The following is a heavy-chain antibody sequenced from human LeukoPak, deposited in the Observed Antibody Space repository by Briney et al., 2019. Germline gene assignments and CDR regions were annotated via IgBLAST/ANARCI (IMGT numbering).Heavy chain of an antibody. J-gene: IGHJ3*02. CDR2: TYYRSKWYN. Sequence: SQTLSLTCAISGDSFSSNSAAWNWIRQSPSTGLEWLGRTYYRSKWYNDYAGSVKSRITINPDTSKNQFSLQANSVTPEDTAVYYCARGGQGDGYSADEAFDIWGQGTMVTVSS. D-gene: IGHD5-24*01. CDR3: ARGGQGDGYSADEAFDI. V-gene: IGHV6-1*01. CDR1: GDSFSSNSAA.